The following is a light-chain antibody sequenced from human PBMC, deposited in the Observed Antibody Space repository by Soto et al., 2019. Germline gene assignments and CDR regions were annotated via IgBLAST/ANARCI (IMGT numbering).Light chain of an antibody. CDR1: QSISSS. V-gene: IGKV1-5*01. CDR2: GAS. J-gene: IGKJ1*01. CDR3: QHVFGT. Sequence: DIQMTQSPSTLSASVGDSVTITCRASQSISSSLAWYHQKPGKAPKLLIYGASGLESGVPTRFRGSGSGTEFTLTISSLQPDDFATYYCQHVFGTFGPGTKV.